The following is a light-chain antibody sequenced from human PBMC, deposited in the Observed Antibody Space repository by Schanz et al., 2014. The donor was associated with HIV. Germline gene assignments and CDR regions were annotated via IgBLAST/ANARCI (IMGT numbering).Light chain of an antibody. V-gene: IGLV2-8*01. CDR1: SDDDRGYNY. CDR2: EVN. J-gene: IGLJ1*01. Sequence: QSALTQPPSASGALGQSVTISCTGTSDDDRGYNYVSRYQQHPGRAPQLIIYEVNKRSSGVPDRFSGSKSGITASLTVSGLQAEDEADYFCGSYAGRHIYVFGTGTKLTVL. CDR3: GSYAGRHIYV.